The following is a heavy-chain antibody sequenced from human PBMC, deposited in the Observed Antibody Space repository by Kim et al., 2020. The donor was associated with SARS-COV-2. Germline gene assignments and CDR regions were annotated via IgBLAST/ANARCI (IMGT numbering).Heavy chain of an antibody. Sequence: PSLTSRVTIPVHTSKNQFSLKLGFVTAADTAVYYCARQERVKYSGSHFDYWGQGTLVTVSS. CDR3: ARQERVKYSGSHFDY. J-gene: IGHJ4*02. D-gene: IGHD1-26*01. V-gene: IGHV4-39*01.